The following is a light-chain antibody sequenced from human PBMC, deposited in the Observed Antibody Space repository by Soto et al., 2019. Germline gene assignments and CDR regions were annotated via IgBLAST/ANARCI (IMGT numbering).Light chain of an antibody. CDR1: QGISNY. CDR3: QKYNSAPWT. CDR2: AAS. V-gene: IGKV1-27*01. Sequence: DIQITQSPSSLSTSVGDRVTITCRASQGISNYLAWYQQKPGRVPKLLIYAASTLQSGVPSRFSGSGSGTDFTLTISSLQPEDVATYYCQKYNSAPWTFGQGTKVDIK. J-gene: IGKJ1*01.